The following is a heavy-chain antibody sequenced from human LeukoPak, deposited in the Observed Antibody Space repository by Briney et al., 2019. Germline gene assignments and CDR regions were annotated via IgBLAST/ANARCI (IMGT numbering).Heavy chain of an antibody. CDR3: ARHRIAAAGNYFDY. Sequence: SETLSLTCTVSGGSMSPYHWGWIRQPPGKGLEWIGYIYYSGSTNYNPSLKSRVTISVDTSKNQFSLKLSSATAADTAVYYCARHRIAAAGNYFDYWGQGTLVTVSS. J-gene: IGHJ4*02. CDR1: GGSMSPYH. V-gene: IGHV4-59*08. D-gene: IGHD6-13*01. CDR2: IYYSGST.